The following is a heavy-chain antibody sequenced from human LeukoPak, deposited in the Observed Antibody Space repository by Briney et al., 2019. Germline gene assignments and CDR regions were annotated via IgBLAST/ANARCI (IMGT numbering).Heavy chain of an antibody. D-gene: IGHD4-17*01. Sequence: GGSLRLSCAASGFTFSRYWMHWVRQAPGKGLVWVSRLNGDGSGTSYADSVQGRFTISRDNAKNTLYLQMNSLRAEDTAVYYCAKEGDYGDLDHWGQGALVTVSS. J-gene: IGHJ1*01. CDR1: GFTFSRYW. CDR3: AKEGDYGDLDH. V-gene: IGHV3-74*01. CDR2: LNGDGSGT.